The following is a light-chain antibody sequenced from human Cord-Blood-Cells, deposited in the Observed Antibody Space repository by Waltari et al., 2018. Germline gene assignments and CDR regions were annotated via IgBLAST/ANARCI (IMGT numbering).Light chain of an antibody. J-gene: IGKJ1*01. V-gene: IGKV3-15*01. Sequence: EIVMTQSPATLSVSPGERATLSCRASQSVSSNLAWYQQKPGQAPRLLIYGASTRATGSPARFSGSGSGTEFTLTSGSLQSEDFAVYYCQQYNNWPPTFGQGTKVEIK. CDR1: QSVSSN. CDR3: QQYNNWPPT. CDR2: GAS.